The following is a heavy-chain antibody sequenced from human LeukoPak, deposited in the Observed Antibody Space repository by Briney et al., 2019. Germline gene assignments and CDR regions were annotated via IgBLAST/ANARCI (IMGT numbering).Heavy chain of an antibody. D-gene: IGHD2-15*01. V-gene: IGHV4-59*01. CDR1: GGSISSYY. CDR2: IYYSGST. CDR3: ARGWWTYWYFDL. Sequence: PSETLSLTCTVSGGSISSYYWSWIRQPPGKGLEWIWYIYYSGSTNYNPSLKSRVTISVDTSKNQFSLKLSSVTAADTAVYYCARGWWTYWYFDLWGRGTLVTVSS. J-gene: IGHJ2*01.